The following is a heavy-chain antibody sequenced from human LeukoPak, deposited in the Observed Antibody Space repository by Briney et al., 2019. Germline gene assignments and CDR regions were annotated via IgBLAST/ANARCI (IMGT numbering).Heavy chain of an antibody. J-gene: IGHJ5*02. CDR3: ARDLYKYSGYDLAWFDP. V-gene: IGHV4-61*02. Sequence: PSETLSLTCTVSGDSISSGSYYWSWIRQPAGKGLEWIGRIYTSGSTNYNPSLKSRVTISVDTSKNQFSLKLSSVTAADTAMYYCARDLYKYSGYDLAWFDPWGQGTLVTVSS. CDR2: IYTSGST. D-gene: IGHD5-12*01. CDR1: GDSISSGSYY.